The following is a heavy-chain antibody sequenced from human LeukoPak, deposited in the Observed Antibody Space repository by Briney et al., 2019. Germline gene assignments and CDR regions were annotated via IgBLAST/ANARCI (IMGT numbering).Heavy chain of an antibody. J-gene: IGHJ3*02. CDR1: GDSISNYY. V-gene: IGHV4-59*08. CDR2: IYYSGST. D-gene: IGHD1-14*01. Sequence: SETLSLTCTVSGDSISNYYRSWIRQPPGKGLEWIGFIYYSGSTNYNPSLRSRVTISVDTSKNQFSLKLSSVTAADTAVYYCARHWGDSPNHSDDLCAFVIWGQRTIVTVSS. CDR3: ARHWGDSPNHSDDLCAFVI.